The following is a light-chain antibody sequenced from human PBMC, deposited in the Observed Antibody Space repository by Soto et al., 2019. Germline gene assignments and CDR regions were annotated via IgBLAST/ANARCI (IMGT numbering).Light chain of an antibody. CDR1: SSDLGGYNY. CDR2: DVT. Sequence: QSALTQPRSVSGSPGQSVTISCSGTSSDLGGYNYVSWYQHHPGKAPKLMIYDVTLRPSGVPDRFSGSKSGNTASLTISGLQAEDEADYYCCSYAGDNKWVFGGGTKVTVL. CDR3: CSYAGDNKWV. J-gene: IGLJ3*02. V-gene: IGLV2-11*01.